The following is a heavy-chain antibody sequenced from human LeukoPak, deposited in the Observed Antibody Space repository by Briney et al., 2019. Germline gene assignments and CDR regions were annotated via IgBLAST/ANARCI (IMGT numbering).Heavy chain of an antibody. J-gene: IGHJ4*02. V-gene: IGHV1-46*01. CDR2: INPSGGST. Sequence: GASVKVSCKASGYIFTNYYMHWVRQAPGQGLEWMGIINPSGGSTSYAQKFQGRVTMTRDMSTSSVYMELSSLRSEDTAVYYCAREPAIGPWGDYWGQGTLVTVSS. CDR3: AREPAIGPWGDY. CDR1: GYIFTNYY. D-gene: IGHD2-2*01.